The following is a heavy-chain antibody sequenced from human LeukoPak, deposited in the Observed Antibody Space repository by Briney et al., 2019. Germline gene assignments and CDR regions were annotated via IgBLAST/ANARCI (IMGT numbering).Heavy chain of an antibody. J-gene: IGHJ4*02. D-gene: IGHD6-19*01. CDR2: IYTSGSS. CDR3: AREFYSSGWETYYFDY. CDR1: GDSISSGSYY. Sequence: SETLSLTCTVSGDSISSGSYYWSWIRRPAGKGLEWIGRIYTSGSSNYNPSLKSRVTISVDTSKNQFSLKLSSVTAADTAVYYCAREFYSSGWETYYFDYWGQGTLVTVSS. V-gene: IGHV4-61*02.